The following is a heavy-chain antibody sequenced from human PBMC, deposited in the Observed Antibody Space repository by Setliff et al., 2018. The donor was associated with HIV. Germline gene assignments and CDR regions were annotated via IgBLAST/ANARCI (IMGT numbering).Heavy chain of an antibody. CDR3: ARGRGSSAWFDP. V-gene: IGHV1-46*02. Sequence: ASVKVSCKASGYTFNNYYMHWVRQAPGQGLEWMGIINPSDNRTYYAQKFQGRVTMTRDTSTSSVYMGLRSLRSEDTAVYYCARGRGSSAWFDPWGQGTLVTVSS. J-gene: IGHJ5*02. D-gene: IGHD3-10*01. CDR1: GYTFNNYY. CDR2: INPSDNRT.